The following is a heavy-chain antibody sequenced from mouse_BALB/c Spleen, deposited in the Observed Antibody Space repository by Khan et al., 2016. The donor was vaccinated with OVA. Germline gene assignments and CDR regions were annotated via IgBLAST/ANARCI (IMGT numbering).Heavy chain of an antibody. J-gene: IGHJ4*01. CDR3: AKLVWSHYFAMDY. Sequence: QVQLKESGPGLVAPSQSLSITCTVSGFSLTDYGVSWIRQPPGKGLEWLGLIWGGGSTFYNSVLKSRLSISKDNSRSQVFLKMNSLQTDDTALYYWAKLVWSHYFAMDYWGQGTSVTVSS. CDR2: IWGGGST. V-gene: IGHV2-6-5*01. CDR1: GFSLTDYG. D-gene: IGHD2-10*02.